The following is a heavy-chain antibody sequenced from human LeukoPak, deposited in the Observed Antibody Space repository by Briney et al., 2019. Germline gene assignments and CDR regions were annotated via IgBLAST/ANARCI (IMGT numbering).Heavy chain of an antibody. CDR2: INAGDGNT. D-gene: IGHD3-10*01. CDR3: ARGFGCDY. V-gene: IGHV1-3*01. Sequence: GASVKVSCKASGYIFTSYVIHWVRQAPGQRLKWMGWINAGDGNTRYSQKFQDRVTFTRDTSASTAYMELSSLRSEDTAVYYCARGFGCDYWGQGTLVTVSS. J-gene: IGHJ4*02. CDR1: GYIFTSYV.